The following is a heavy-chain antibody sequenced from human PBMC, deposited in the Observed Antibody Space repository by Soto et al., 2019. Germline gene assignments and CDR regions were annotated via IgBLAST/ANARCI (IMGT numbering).Heavy chain of an antibody. CDR2: IKQDGNEK. CDR3: VRLPLLRYYFDY. J-gene: IGHJ4*02. CDR1: GFTFSSYW. Sequence: GGSLRLSCAASGFTFSSYWMSWVRQAPGKGLEWVANIKQDGNEKYYVDSVKGRFTISRDNAKNSLYLQMNSLRAEDTAVYYCVRLPLLRYYFDYWGQGTLVTVSS. V-gene: IGHV3-7*01.